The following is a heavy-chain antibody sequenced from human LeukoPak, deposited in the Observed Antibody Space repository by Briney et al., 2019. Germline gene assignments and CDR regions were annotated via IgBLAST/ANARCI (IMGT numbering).Heavy chain of an antibody. CDR1: GVSISNYY. CDR3: ARHRRYYFDY. CDR2: IYYSGST. V-gene: IGHV4-59*08. Sequence: SETLSLTCIVSGVSISNYYWSWIRQPPGKGLEWIGYIYYSGSTNYNPSLKSRVTISVDTSKNQFSLKLSSVTAADTAVYYCARHRRYYFDYWGQGTLVTVSS. J-gene: IGHJ4*02.